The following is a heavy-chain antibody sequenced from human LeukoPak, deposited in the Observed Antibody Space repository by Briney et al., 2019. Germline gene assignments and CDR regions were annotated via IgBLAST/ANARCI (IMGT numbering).Heavy chain of an antibody. V-gene: IGHV4-30-2*01. CDR2: IYHSGST. D-gene: IGHD1-20*01. CDR1: GGSISSGGYS. J-gene: IGHJ4*02. Sequence: SETLSLTCAVSGGSISSGGYSWSWIRQPPGKGLEWIGYIYHSGSTYYNPSLKSRVTISVDRSKNQFSLKLSSVTAADTAVYYCARQRYNWNDYDYWGQGTLVTVSS. CDR3: ARQRYNWNDYDY.